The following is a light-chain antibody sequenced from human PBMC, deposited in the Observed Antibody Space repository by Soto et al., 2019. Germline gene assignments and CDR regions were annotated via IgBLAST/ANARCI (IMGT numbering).Light chain of an antibody. CDR3: SSYTSSSTPLYV. V-gene: IGLV2-14*01. J-gene: IGLJ1*01. Sequence: QLVLTQPASVSGSPGQSITISCTGTSSDVGGYNYVSWYQQHPGKAPKLMIYDVSNRPSGVSNRFSGSKSGNTASLTISGLQAEDEADYYCSSYTSSSTPLYVFGTGTQLTVL. CDR2: DVS. CDR1: SSDVGGYNY.